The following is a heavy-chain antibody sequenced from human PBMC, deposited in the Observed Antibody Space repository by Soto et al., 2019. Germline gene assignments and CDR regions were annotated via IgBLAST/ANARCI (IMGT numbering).Heavy chain of an antibody. D-gene: IGHD2-15*01. V-gene: IGHV3-30-3*01. J-gene: IGHJ6*02. CDR3: ARDSRYCSGGSCYYYYYGMDV. CDR1: GFTFSSYA. CDR2: ISYDGSNK. Sequence: GGSLRLSCAASGFTFSSYAMHWVRQAPGKGLEWVAVISYDGSNKYYADSVKGRFTISRDNSKNTLYLQMNSLRAEDTAVYYCARDSRYCSGGSCYYYYYGMDVWGQGTTVTVSS.